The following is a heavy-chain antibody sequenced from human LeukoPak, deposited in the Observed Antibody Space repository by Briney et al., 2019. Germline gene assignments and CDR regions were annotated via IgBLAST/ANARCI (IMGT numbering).Heavy chain of an antibody. D-gene: IGHD3-3*01. CDR2: INHSGST. CDR1: GGSFSGYY. J-gene: IGHJ6*03. V-gene: IGHV4-34*01. Sequence: SETLSLTCAVYGGSFSGYYWSWIRQPPGKGLEWIGEINHSGSTNYNPSLKSRVTISVDTSKNQFSLKLSSVTAAATAVYYFARSGRTILNPTHHYYYMDVWGKGTTVTVSS. CDR3: ARSGRTILNPTHHYYYMDV.